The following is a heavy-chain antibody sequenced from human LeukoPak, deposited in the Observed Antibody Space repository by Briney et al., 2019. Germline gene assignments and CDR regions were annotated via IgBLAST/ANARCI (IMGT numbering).Heavy chain of an antibody. D-gene: IGHD3-10*01. Sequence: GGSLRLSCAASGFTVSSNYMSWVRQAPGKGPEWVSVIYSGGSTYYADSVKGRFTISRDNSKNTLYLQMNSLRAEDTAVYYCARQAAYYYGSGSYYYDYWGQGTLVTVSS. CDR1: GFTVSSNY. CDR3: ARQAAYYYGSGSYYYDY. V-gene: IGHV3-53*01. CDR2: IYSGGST. J-gene: IGHJ4*02.